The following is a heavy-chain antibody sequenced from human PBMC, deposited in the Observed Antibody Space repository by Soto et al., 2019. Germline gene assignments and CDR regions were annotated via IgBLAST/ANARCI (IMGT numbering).Heavy chain of an antibody. J-gene: IGHJ4*02. CDR2: IYYSGST. V-gene: IGHV4-30-4*01. D-gene: IGHD3-22*01. CDR1: GGSISSGDYY. Sequence: TLSLTCTVSGGSISSGDYYWSWIRQPPGKGLEWIGYIYYSGSTYYNPSLKSRVTISVDTSKNQFSLKLSSVTAADTAVYYCASNYDSSGYYYIWGQGTLVTVSS. CDR3: ASNYDSSGYYYI.